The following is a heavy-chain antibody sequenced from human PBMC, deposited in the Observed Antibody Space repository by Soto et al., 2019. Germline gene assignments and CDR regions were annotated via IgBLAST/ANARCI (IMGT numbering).Heavy chain of an antibody. CDR2: IYYSGST. J-gene: IGHJ5*02. D-gene: IGHD3-10*01. CDR3: ARHRGPMVRGVITNWFDP. Sequence: LSLTCTVSGGSISSSSYYWGWIRQPPGKGLEWIGSIYYSGSTYYNPSLKSRVTISVDTSKNRFSLKLSSVTAADTAVYYCARHRGPMVRGVITNWFDPWGQGTLVTVSS. CDR1: GGSISSSSYY. V-gene: IGHV4-39*01.